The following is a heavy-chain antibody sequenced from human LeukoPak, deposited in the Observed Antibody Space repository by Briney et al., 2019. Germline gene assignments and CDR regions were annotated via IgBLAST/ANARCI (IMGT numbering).Heavy chain of an antibody. CDR3: AKDIGSGYSYGYGVFYYYYYGMDV. Sequence: GGSLRLSCAGSGFTFSSYAMSWVRQAPGKGLEWVSGISWNSGSIGYADSVKGRFTISRDNAKNSLYLQMNSLRAEDTALYYCAKDIGSGYSYGYGVFYYYYYGMDVWGQGTTVTVSS. CDR2: ISWNSGSI. D-gene: IGHD5-18*01. J-gene: IGHJ6*02. V-gene: IGHV3-9*01. CDR1: GFTFSSYA.